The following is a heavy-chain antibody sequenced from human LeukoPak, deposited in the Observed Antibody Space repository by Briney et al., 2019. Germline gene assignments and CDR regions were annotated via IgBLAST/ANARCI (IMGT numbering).Heavy chain of an antibody. Sequence: GESRKISCKGSGYSFTTYWITWVRQMPGKGLEWMGRIDPSDSYTNYSPSFQGHVTISADKSISTAYLQWSSLKASDTAMYYCARVIHLGELSLYDYWGQGTLVTVSS. CDR1: GYSFTTYW. CDR2: IDPSDSYT. CDR3: ARVIHLGELSLYDY. V-gene: IGHV5-10-1*01. J-gene: IGHJ4*02. D-gene: IGHD3-16*02.